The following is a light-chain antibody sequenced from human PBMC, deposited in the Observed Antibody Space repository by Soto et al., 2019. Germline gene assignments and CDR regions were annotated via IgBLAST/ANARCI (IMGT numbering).Light chain of an antibody. Sequence: EMVMTQSPATLSVSPGERATLSCRASQSVRSNLAWYQQKPGQAPRLLIYGASTRATGIPARFSGGGSGTDFTLTISRLEPEDFAVYYCQQYDSSPKTFGPGTKVDIK. CDR3: QQYDSSPKT. CDR1: QSVRSN. J-gene: IGKJ1*01. CDR2: GAS. V-gene: IGKV3-15*01.